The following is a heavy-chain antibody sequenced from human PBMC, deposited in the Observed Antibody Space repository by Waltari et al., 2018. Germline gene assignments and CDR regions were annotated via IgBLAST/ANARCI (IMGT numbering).Heavy chain of an antibody. J-gene: IGHJ4*02. D-gene: IGHD3-3*01. Sequence: EVQLVESGGGLVQPGGSLRLSCAASGFPSSAFYMTWVRQAPGKGLEWVSCSRSGSTTSYYADSVKGRVTISRDNAKNSLYLQMNSLKAEDTAVYFCARGATTMDYWGQGTLVTVSS. V-gene: IGHV3-48*01. CDR3: ARGATTMDY. CDR2: SRSGSTTS. CDR1: GFPSSAFY.